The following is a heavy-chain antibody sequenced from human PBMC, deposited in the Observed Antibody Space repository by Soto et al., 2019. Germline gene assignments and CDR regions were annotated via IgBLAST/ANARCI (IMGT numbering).Heavy chain of an antibody. CDR3: ATLNMVYFGFTVLDI. J-gene: IGHJ3*02. CDR2: ISYDGSNK. D-gene: IGHD2-8*01. V-gene: IGHV3-30*03. Sequence: QVQLVESGGGVVQPGTSLRLSCAASGFTFSNYAMHWVRQAPGKGLEWVAVISYDGSNKYYGDSVKGRFTISRDNSKKTLYLQMSRLRSEDTAVYYCATLNMVYFGFTVLDIWCQGTVVSVSS. CDR1: GFTFSNYA.